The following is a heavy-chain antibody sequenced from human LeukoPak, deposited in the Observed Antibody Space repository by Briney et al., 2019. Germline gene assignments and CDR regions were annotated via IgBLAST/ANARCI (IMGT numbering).Heavy chain of an antibody. V-gene: IGHV4-59*01. CDR1: GGSISSYY. J-gene: IGHJ5*02. CDR3: ARATMVRGLSFDP. Sequence: PSETLSLTCTVSGGSISSYYWSWIRQPPGKGLEWIGYIYYSGSTNYNPSLKSRVTISVDTSKNQFSLKLSSVTAADTAVYYCARATMVRGLSFDPWGQGTLVTVSS. D-gene: IGHD3-10*01. CDR2: IYYSGST.